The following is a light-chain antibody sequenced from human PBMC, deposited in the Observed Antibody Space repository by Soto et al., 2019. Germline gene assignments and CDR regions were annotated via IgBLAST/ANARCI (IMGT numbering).Light chain of an antibody. CDR1: QGVTTS. Sequence: EIVMTQSPATLSVFPGDRSTLSCRAGQGVTTSFAWYQQKSGQSPRLLIYDVSIRATGVPARFSATGSETDFTLTISGLQSEDSAVYCCQQYNNWPFSFGQGTRLEI. CDR2: DVS. V-gene: IGKV3-15*01. CDR3: QQYNNWPFS. J-gene: IGKJ5*01.